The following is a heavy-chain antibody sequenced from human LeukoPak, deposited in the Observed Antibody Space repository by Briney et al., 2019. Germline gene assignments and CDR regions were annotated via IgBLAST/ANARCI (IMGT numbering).Heavy chain of an antibody. V-gene: IGHV1-46*01. CDR1: RYTFTNYY. Sequence: ASVKVSCKASRYTFTNYYMHWVRQAPGQGREWMGLINPTGTSTNYAQKFRGRVTMTRDTSTTTVYMELSSLRSEDTAVYYCAREESGGYFDYWGQGTLVTVSS. CDR3: AREESGGYFDY. CDR2: INPTGTST. J-gene: IGHJ4*02. D-gene: IGHD2-8*02.